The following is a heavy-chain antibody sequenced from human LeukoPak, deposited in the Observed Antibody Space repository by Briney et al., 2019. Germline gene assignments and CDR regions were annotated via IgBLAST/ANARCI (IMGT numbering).Heavy chain of an antibody. CDR1: GGSISSYY. Sequence: TSETLSLTCTVSGGSISSYYWSWIRQPPGKGLEWIGYIYCSGSTNYNPSLKSRVTISVDTSKNQFSLKLSSVTAADAAVYYCAREARSGIAADYWGQGTLVTVSS. CDR3: AREARSGIAADY. J-gene: IGHJ4*02. CDR2: IYCSGST. V-gene: IGHV4-59*01. D-gene: IGHD6-13*01.